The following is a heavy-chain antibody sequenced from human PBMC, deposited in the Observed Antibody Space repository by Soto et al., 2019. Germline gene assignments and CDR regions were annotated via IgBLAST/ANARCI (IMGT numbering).Heavy chain of an antibody. V-gene: IGHV3-33*01. Sequence: MRLSCAASGFTFSSYGMHWVRQAPGKGLEWVAVIWYDGSNKYYADSVKGRFTISRDNSKNTLYLQMNSLRAEDTAVYYCARERREYQPFVDYWGQVTLVTV. CDR3: ARERREYQPFVDY. CDR1: GFTFSSYG. D-gene: IGHD2-2*01. J-gene: IGHJ4*02. CDR2: IWYDGSNK.